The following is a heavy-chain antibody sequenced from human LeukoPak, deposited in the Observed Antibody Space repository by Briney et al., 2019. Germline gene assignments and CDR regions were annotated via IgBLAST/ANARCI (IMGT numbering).Heavy chain of an antibody. CDR2: ISSSSSYI. D-gene: IGHD3-22*01. Sequence: PGGSLRLSCAASEFTFSSYSMNWVRQAPGKGLEWVSSISSSSSYIYYADSVKGRFTISRDNAKNSSYLQMNSLRAEDTAVYYCARDLGYYYDSSGYYPDYWGQGTLVTVSS. J-gene: IGHJ4*02. CDR1: EFTFSSYS. CDR3: ARDLGYYYDSSGYYPDY. V-gene: IGHV3-21*01.